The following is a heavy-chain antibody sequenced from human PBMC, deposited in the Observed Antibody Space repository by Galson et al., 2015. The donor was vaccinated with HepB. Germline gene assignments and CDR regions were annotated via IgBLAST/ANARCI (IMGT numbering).Heavy chain of an antibody. J-gene: IGHJ6*02. CDR2: IKQDGSEK. V-gene: IGHV3-7*03. CDR1: GFTFSSYW. Sequence: SLRLSCAASGFTFSSYWMSWVRQAPGKGLEWVANIKQDGSEKYYVDSVKGRFTISRDNAKNSLYLQMNSLRAEDTAVYYCAREVVVAATIPYYYYGMDVWGQGTTVTVSS. D-gene: IGHD2-15*01. CDR3: AREVVVAATIPYYYYGMDV.